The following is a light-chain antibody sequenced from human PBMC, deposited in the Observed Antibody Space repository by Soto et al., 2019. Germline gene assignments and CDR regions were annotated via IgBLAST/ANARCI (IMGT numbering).Light chain of an antibody. CDR3: QQYNNWPPSIT. J-gene: IGKJ5*01. CDR1: QTVSAN. CDR2: DAS. Sequence: EIVMTQSPATLSVSPGERATLSCRASQTVSANLAWYQQKPGQAPRLLIYDASTRATAIPARFSGSGSGTEFTLTINSLQSEDFAVYYCQQYNNWPPSITFGQGTRLEIK. V-gene: IGKV3-15*01.